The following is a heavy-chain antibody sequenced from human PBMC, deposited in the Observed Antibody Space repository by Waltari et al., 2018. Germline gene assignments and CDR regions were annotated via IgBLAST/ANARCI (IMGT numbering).Heavy chain of an antibody. CDR1: GGSISSSSYY. CDR3: VVGQGHLELENYFDY. CDR2: IYYSGST. Sequence: QLQLQESGPGLVKPSETLSLTCTVSGGSISSSSYYWGWIRQPPGKGLEWIGSIYYSGSTYYNPSLKSRVTISVDTSKNQFSLKLSSVTAADTAVYYCVVGQGHLELENYFDYWGQGTLVTVSS. V-gene: IGHV4-39*07. J-gene: IGHJ4*02. D-gene: IGHD1-7*01.